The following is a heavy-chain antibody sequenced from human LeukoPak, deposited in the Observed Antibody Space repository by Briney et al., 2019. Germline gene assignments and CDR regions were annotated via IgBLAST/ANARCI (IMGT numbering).Heavy chain of an antibody. CDR2: IWYDGSNK. CDR1: GFTFSNYG. Sequence: PGGSLRLSCAASGFTFSNYGMVWVRQAPGKGLEWVGVIWYDGSNKYYVDSVKGRFTISRDNSKNTLYLQMNSLRVEDTAVYFCARDREPEWAQAPARGDAFDIWGQGTMVTVSS. CDR3: ARDREPEWAQAPARGDAFDI. V-gene: IGHV3-33*01. D-gene: IGHD6-25*01. J-gene: IGHJ3*02.